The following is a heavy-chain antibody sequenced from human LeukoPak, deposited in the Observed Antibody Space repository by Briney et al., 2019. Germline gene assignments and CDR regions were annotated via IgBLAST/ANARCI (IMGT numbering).Heavy chain of an antibody. CDR2: ISNGGAGT. Sequence: PGESLRLSCAASGFNFRSHAMSWVRQAPGKGLEWVSVISNGGAGTYYADSVKGRFTISRDNSKSTLYLQMSSLRAEDTAVYYCAKDHGTNVHDPFDYWGQGTLVTVSS. V-gene: IGHV3-23*01. D-gene: IGHD2-8*01. CDR3: AKDHGTNVHDPFDY. J-gene: IGHJ4*02. CDR1: GFNFRSHA.